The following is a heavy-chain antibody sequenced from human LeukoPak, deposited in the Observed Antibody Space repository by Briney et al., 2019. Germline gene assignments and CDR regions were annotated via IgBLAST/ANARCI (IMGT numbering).Heavy chain of an antibody. CDR3: ARRVVSQRPPTFDNWFAP. Sequence: SETPSLTCTVSGDSITKHYWNWIRQSPGKGLEWIGYLYNIGSTHYNPSLKNRVSISADPSKNQFSLRLGSVTAADTAVYYCARRVVSQRPPTFDNWFAPWAREPWSPSPQ. CDR1: GDSITKHY. J-gene: IGHJ5*02. V-gene: IGHV4-59*08. D-gene: IGHD2/OR15-2a*01. CDR2: LYNIGST.